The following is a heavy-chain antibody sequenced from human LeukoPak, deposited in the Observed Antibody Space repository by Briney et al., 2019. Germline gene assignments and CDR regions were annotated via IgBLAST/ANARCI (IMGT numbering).Heavy chain of an antibody. CDR1: GLIFSNYV. J-gene: IGHJ4*02. D-gene: IGHD3-3*01. Sequence: GGSLRLSCAASGLIFSNYVMHWVRQAPGKGLEWVAVIWYDGSKKYYADSVKGRFTISRDNSKNTLYLQMNSLRAEDTAVYYCATGFLEWLLFPSQIDYWGQGTLVTVSS. CDR2: IWYDGSKK. V-gene: IGHV3-33*01. CDR3: ATGFLEWLLFPSQIDY.